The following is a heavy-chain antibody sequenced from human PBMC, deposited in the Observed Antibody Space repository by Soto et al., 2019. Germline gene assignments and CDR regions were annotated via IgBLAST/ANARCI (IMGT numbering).Heavy chain of an antibody. V-gene: IGHV4-4*02. J-gene: IGHJ5*02. CDR3: ASHCAAYCLAS. CDR1: GDSISSNDW. Sequence: QVQLQESGPGLVKPSGTLSLTCGVSGDSISSNDWWSWVRQAPGKGLQWIGETHHTGITNYNPSLQSRVIISVDKANNRFSLRLNSVTAADTAVYYCASHCAAYCLASWGQGTLVTVSS. CDR2: THHTGIT. D-gene: IGHD2-21*01.